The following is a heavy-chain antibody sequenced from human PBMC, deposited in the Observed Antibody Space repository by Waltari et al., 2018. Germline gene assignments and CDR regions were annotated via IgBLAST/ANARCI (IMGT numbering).Heavy chain of an antibody. CDR3: ARVRSLGEGDY. CDR1: GGSFSGYY. Sequence: QVQLQQWGAGLLKPSETLPPTCAAYGGSFSGYYWSWIRQPPGKGLEWIGEINHSGSTNYNPSLKSRVTISVDTSKNQFSLKLSSVTAADTAVYYCARVRSLGEGDYWGQGTLVTVSS. CDR2: INHSGST. V-gene: IGHV4-34*01. J-gene: IGHJ4*02. D-gene: IGHD3-3*01.